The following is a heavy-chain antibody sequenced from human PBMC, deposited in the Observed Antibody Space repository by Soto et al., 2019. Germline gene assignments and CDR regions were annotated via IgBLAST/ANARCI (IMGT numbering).Heavy chain of an antibody. D-gene: IGHD3-22*01. V-gene: IGHV3-48*03. J-gene: IGHJ6*02. Sequence: GGSLRLSCAASGFTFSGYEMNWVRRAPGKGLEWVSYISGSGSTIYYADSVKGRFTISRDNAKDSLYLQMNSLRAEDTAVYYCAREVVVFGVIIPTPMDVWGQGTTVTVSS. CDR3: AREVVVFGVIIPTPMDV. CDR2: ISGSGSTI. CDR1: GFTFSGYE.